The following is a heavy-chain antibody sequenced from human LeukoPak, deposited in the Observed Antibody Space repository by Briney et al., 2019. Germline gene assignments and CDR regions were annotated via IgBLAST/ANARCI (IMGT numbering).Heavy chain of an antibody. CDR3: AREGKHCSGGSCYSRYFDL. D-gene: IGHD2-15*01. Sequence: NPSETLSPTCTVSGGSISSGDYYWSWIRQPPGKGLEWIGYIYYSGSTYYNPSLKSRVTISVDTSKNQFSLKLSSVTAADTAVYYCAREGKHCSGGSCYSRYFDLWGRGTLVTVSS. V-gene: IGHV4-30-4*01. CDR2: IYYSGST. CDR1: GGSISSGDYY. J-gene: IGHJ2*01.